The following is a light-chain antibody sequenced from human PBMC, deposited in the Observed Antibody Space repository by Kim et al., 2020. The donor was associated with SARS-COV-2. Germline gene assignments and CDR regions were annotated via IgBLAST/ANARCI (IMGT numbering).Light chain of an antibody. CDR3: CSYAGSYTLV. CDR2: DVR. Sequence: QSALTQPRSVSGSPGQSVTIPCTGTSNDIGGYNSVSWFQQHPGKAPKLIIYDVRQRPSGVPDRFSGSKSGNTASLTISALQAEDEADYYCCSYAGSYTLVFGGGTQLTVL. J-gene: IGLJ3*02. V-gene: IGLV2-11*01. CDR1: SNDIGGYNS.